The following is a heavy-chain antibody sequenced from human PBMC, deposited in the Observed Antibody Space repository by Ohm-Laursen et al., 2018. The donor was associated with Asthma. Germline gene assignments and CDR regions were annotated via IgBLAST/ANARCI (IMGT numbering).Heavy chain of an antibody. CDR1: GFTFSSYG. CDR3: AREAGTHDAFDI. V-gene: IGHV3-30*03. J-gene: IGHJ3*02. Sequence: SLRLSCAASGFTFSSYGMHWVRQAPGKGLEWVAVISYDGSNNYYADSVKGRFTISRDNSKNTLFLHMNSLRAEDTAVYYCAREAGTHDAFDIWGHGTMVTVSS. CDR2: ISYDGSNN. D-gene: IGHD1/OR15-1a*01.